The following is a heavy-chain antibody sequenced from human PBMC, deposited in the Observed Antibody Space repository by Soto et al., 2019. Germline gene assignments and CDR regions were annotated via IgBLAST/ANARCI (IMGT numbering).Heavy chain of an antibody. Sequence: SETLSLTCAVYGGSFSGYYWSWIRQPPGKGLEWIGEINHSGSTNYNPSLKSRVTISVDTSKNQFSLKLSSVTAADTAVYYCARGIRGRPYYYYMDVWGKGTTVTVSS. CDR1: GGSFSGYY. CDR2: INHSGST. J-gene: IGHJ6*03. D-gene: IGHD6-25*01. V-gene: IGHV4-34*01. CDR3: ARGIRGRPYYYYMDV.